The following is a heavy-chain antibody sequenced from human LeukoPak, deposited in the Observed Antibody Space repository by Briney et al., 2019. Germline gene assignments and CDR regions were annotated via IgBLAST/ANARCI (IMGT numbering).Heavy chain of an antibody. CDR2: IIPILGIA. CDR3: ARDDGYCSSTSCYTLKPYYYYGMDV. J-gene: IGHJ6*02. Sequence: ASVKVSCKTSGYTFSRYDINWVRQAPGQGLEWMGRIIPILGIANYAQKFQGRVTITADKSTSTAYMELSSLRSEDTAVYYCARDDGYCSSTSCYTLKPYYYYGMDVWGQGTTVTVSS. V-gene: IGHV1-69*04. CDR1: GYTFSRYD. D-gene: IGHD2-2*02.